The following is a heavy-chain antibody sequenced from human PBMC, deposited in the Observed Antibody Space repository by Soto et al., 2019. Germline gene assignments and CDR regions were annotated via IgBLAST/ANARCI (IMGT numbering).Heavy chain of an antibody. CDR1: GFTFSSYS. CDR3: ASSYYYDNPLYYYGMDV. D-gene: IGHD3-22*01. CDR2: ISSSSSTI. V-gene: IGHV3-48*02. J-gene: IGHJ6*02. Sequence: GGSLRLSCAASGFTFSSYSMNWVRQAPGKGLEWVSYISSSSSTIYYADSVKGRFTISRDNAKNSLYLQMNSLRDEDTAVYYCASSYYYDNPLYYYGMDVWGQGTTVTVSS.